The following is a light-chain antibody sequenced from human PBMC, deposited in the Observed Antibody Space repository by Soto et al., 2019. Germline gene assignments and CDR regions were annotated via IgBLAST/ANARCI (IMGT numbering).Light chain of an antibody. CDR2: EAS. J-gene: IGKJ4*01. V-gene: IGKV1-33*01. CDR1: QDIKNY. CDR3: QQCDDFIT. Sequence: DIQMTQSPYSLSASVGDRVTITCQASQDIKNYLNWYPQKPGKAPELLIYEASNLETGVPSRFSGSRSGRSFTFTISSLQPEDTATYYCQQCDDFITFGGGTRIE.